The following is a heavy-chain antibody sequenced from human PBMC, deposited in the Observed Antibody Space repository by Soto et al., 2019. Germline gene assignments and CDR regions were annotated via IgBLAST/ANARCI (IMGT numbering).Heavy chain of an antibody. Sequence: SETLSLTCTVSGGSISSYYWSWIRQPPGKGLEWIGYIYYSGSTNYNPSLKSRVTMSVDTSKNQFSLKLSSVTAADTAVYYCARAVRGVPFDYWGQGTLVTVSS. J-gene: IGHJ4*02. CDR1: GGSISSYY. D-gene: IGHD3-10*01. CDR2: IYYSGST. CDR3: ARAVRGVPFDY. V-gene: IGHV4-59*08.